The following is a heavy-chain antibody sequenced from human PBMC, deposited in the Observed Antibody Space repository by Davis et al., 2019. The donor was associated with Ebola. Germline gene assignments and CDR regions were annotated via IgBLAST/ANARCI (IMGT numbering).Heavy chain of an antibody. CDR1: GFTFSNAW. J-gene: IGHJ6*04. CDR3: TTDSPEYCTNGVCYKYYYYGMDV. V-gene: IGHV3-15*01. Sequence: PGGSLRLSCAASGFTFSNAWMSWVRQAPGKGLEWVGRIKSKTDGGTTDYAAPVKGRFTISRDDSKNTLYLQMNSLKTEDTAVYYCTTDSPEYCTNGVCYKYYYYGMDVWGKGTTVTVSS. CDR2: IKSKTDGGTT. D-gene: IGHD2-8*01.